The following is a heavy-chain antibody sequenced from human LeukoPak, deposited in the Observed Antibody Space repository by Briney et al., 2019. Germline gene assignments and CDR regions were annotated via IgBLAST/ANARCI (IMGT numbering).Heavy chain of an antibody. CDR2: IYTSGST. Sequence: SETLSLTCTVSGGSISSYYWSWIRQPAGKGLEWIGRIYTSGSTNYNPSLKSRVTMSVDTSKYQFSLNLSSVTAADTAVYYCVRSDDFWSGYYGYWGQGTLVTVSS. D-gene: IGHD3-3*01. J-gene: IGHJ4*02. V-gene: IGHV4-4*07. CDR1: GGSISSYY. CDR3: VRSDDFWSGYYGY.